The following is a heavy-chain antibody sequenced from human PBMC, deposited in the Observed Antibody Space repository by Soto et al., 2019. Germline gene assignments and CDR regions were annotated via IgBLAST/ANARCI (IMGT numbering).Heavy chain of an antibody. V-gene: IGHV3-21*01. CDR1: GFTFSSYS. CDR3: ARDHFGYGALEYFQP. D-gene: IGHD4-17*01. CDR2: ISSSSSYI. J-gene: IGHJ1*01. Sequence: EVQLVESGGGLVKPGGSLRLSCAASGFTFSSYSMNWVRQAPGKGLEWVSSISSSSSYIYYADSVKGRFTISRDNAKNSLYMQMTSLRAEDTAVYYCARDHFGYGALEYFQPWGQGTIVTVSA.